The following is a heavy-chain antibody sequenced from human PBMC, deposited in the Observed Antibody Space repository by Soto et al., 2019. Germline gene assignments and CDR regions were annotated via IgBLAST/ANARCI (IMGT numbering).Heavy chain of an antibody. J-gene: IGHJ4*02. CDR1: GGSFSGYY. V-gene: IGHV4-34*01. CDR2: INHSGST. CDR3: ARGVASLHQSRNFDY. Sequence: QVQLQQWGAGLLKPSETLSLTCAVYGGSFSGYYWSWIRQPPGKGLEWIGEINHSGSTNYNPSLKSRVTKSVDTSKNQFPLKLSSVTAADTAVYYCARGVASLHQSRNFDYWGQGTLVTVSS.